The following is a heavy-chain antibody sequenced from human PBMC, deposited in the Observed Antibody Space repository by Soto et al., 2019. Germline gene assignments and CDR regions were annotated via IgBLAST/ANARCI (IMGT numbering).Heavy chain of an antibody. V-gene: IGHV4-59*01. CDR2: VYYTGTT. CDR3: ARDFPGRGPFDP. Sequence: SETLSLTCTVSNVSITSSYWNWIRQSPGKGLEWIGFVYYTGTTKYNPSLKSRVTISVDTSKNEFSLKLMSVTTADTGFYFCARDFPGRGPFDPWGPGTLVTVSS. CDR1: NVSITSSY. J-gene: IGHJ5*01. D-gene: IGHD1-26*01.